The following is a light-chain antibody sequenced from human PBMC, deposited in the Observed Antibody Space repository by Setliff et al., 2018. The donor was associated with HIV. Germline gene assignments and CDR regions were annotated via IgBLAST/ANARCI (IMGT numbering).Light chain of an antibody. V-gene: IGLV2-23*02. CDR1: SSDLPDYIF. Sequence: QSALTQPPSASGSPGQSVTISCTGASSDLPDYIFVSWYQQHPGKAPRLVIYEVIKRPSGVSNRFSGSKSGNTASLTISGLQAEDEADYYCCSYAGNTTVIFGGGTK. J-gene: IGLJ2*01. CDR2: EVI. CDR3: CSYAGNTTVI.